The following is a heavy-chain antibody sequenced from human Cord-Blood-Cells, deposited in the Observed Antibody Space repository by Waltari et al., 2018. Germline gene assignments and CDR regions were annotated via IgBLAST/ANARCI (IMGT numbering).Heavy chain of an antibody. V-gene: IGHV1-24*01. CDR3: ASRPIYDFWSGYFDY. J-gene: IGHJ4*02. CDR1: GYTLTELS. Sequence: QVQLVQSGAEVKKPGASVKVSCKVSGYTLTELSMHWVRQAPGKGLEWMGGFDPEDGETIYAQKFQGSVTMTEDTSTDSAYMELSSLRSEDTAVYYCASRPIYDFWSGYFDYWGQGTLVTVSS. D-gene: IGHD3-3*01. CDR2: FDPEDGET.